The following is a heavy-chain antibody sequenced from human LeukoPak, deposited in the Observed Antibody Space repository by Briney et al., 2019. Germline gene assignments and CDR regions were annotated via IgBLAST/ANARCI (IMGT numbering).Heavy chain of an antibody. CDR1: GFTFSNYG. CDR3: AKDWGFSSADY. Sequence: GGSLRLSCVASGFTFSNYGMHWVRQPPGRGLEWVAVITFDGSSIYYADSLKDRFTISRDNSKNTVYLQMNSLRPGDTAVYYCAKDWGFSSADYWGQGTLVTVSS. J-gene: IGHJ4*02. V-gene: IGHV3-30*18. D-gene: IGHD6-6*01. CDR2: ITFDGSSI.